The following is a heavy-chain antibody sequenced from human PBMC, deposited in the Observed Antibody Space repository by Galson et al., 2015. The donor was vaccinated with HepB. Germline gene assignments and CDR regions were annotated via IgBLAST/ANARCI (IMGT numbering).Heavy chain of an antibody. Sequence: SVKVSCKASGYTFSNYGLNWVRQAPGQGLEWMGWISAYKGNTNYAQNFQGRVTMTSDTSTTTAYMELTTLTPDDTAFYYCARDRGPVAGTIDSWGQGTLVIVSS. CDR2: ISAYKGNT. CDR1: GYTFSNYG. J-gene: IGHJ5*01. CDR3: ARDRGPVAGTIDS. V-gene: IGHV1-18*04. D-gene: IGHD6-19*01.